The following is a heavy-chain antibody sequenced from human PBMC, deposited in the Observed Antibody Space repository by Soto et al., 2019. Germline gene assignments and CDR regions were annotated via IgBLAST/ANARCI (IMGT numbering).Heavy chain of an antibody. Sequence: SETLSLTCTVSGGSISSYYWSWIRQPPGKGLEWIGYIYYSGSTNYNPSLKSRVTISVDTSKNQFSLNLNSVTAADTAVYYCAIMHTGTTTFDYWGQGTLATVSS. V-gene: IGHV4-59*12. D-gene: IGHD1-1*01. CDR1: GGSISSYY. CDR2: IYYSGST. J-gene: IGHJ4*02. CDR3: AIMHTGTTTFDY.